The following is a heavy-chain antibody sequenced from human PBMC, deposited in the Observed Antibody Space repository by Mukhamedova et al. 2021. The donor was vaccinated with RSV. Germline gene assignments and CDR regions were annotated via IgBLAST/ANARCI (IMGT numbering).Heavy chain of an antibody. CDR3: ATGFLENSFNI. CDR1: GFPFSDYS. V-gene: IGHV3-11*04. J-gene: IGHJ3*02. Sequence: GFPFSDYSLDWIRQIPGKGLEWLAHISTDSKTMYYRDSVRGRFTISRDNAKHSLSLHMNSLRAEDTALYYCATGFLENSFNIWGQG. CDR2: ISTDSKTM. D-gene: IGHD2/OR15-2a*01.